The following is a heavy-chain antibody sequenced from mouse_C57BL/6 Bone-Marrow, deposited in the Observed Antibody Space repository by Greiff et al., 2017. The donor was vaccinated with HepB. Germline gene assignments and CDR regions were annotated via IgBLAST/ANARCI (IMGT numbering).Heavy chain of an antibody. CDR2: ISDGGSYT. J-gene: IGHJ1*03. Sequence: DVMLVESGGGLVKPGGSLKLSCSASGFTFSSYAMSWVRQTPEKRLEWVATISDGGSYTYYPDNVQGRFTISRDNAKNNLYLQMSHLRSEDTAMYYCAREGGYDYHWYFDVWGTGTTVTVSS. V-gene: IGHV5-4*01. CDR1: GFTFSSYA. D-gene: IGHD2-4*01. CDR3: AREGGYDYHWYFDV.